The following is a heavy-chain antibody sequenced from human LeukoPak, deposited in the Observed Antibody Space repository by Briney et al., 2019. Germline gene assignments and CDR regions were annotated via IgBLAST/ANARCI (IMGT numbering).Heavy chain of an antibody. CDR1: GYTFTKYG. CDR2: ISAYDGNT. V-gene: IGHV1-18*01. D-gene: IGHD3-22*01. J-gene: IGHJ4*02. CDR3: ARARGHRSGYYRY. Sequence: ASVKVSCKTSGYTFTKYGISWVRQAPGQGPEWMGWISAYDGNTIYAQKLQDRLTLTTDTSTDTAHMELRSLRSDDTAVYFCARARGHRSGYYRYWGQGTLVTVSS.